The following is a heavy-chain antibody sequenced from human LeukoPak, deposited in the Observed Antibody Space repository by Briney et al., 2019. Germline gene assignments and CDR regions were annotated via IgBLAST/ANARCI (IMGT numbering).Heavy chain of an antibody. CDR3: CAVVAAVPR. D-gene: IGHD2-15*01. V-gene: IGHV3-74*01. J-gene: IGHJ4*02. Sequence: GGSLRLSCAASGFTFSTNWMHWVRQAPGKGPEWVSRMNGDGSTTTYADSVKGRFTISRGNAKSALYLQMNSLRAEDTAVYYCCAVVAAVPRWGQGALVTVSS. CDR1: GFTFSTNW. CDR2: MNGDGSTT.